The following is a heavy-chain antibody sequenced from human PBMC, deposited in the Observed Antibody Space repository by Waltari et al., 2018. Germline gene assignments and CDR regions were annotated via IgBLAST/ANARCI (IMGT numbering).Heavy chain of an antibody. CDR1: GASISSSGNY. D-gene: IGHD2-21*02. V-gene: IGHV4-31*03. Sequence: QVQLQESGPGLVKPSQTLSLTCPVSGASISSSGNYWTWIRHHPGRGLEWIGYISFSGTTYYSPSLRSRLTISIDTSKNQFSLNLSSLTAADTAVYFCAKETAFTLDSWGQGTLVTVSS. CDR2: ISFSGTT. J-gene: IGHJ4*02. CDR3: AKETAFTLDS.